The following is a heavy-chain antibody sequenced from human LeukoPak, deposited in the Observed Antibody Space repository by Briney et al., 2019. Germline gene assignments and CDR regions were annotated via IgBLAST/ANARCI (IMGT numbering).Heavy chain of an antibody. Sequence: SETLSLTCTVSGGSISSYYWSWIRQPAGKGLEWIGRIYTSGSTNYNPSLKSRVTMSVDTSKNQFSLKLSSVTAADTAVYYCARGSWSIAARAPGYWGQGTLVTVSS. CDR1: GGSISSYY. J-gene: IGHJ4*02. V-gene: IGHV4-4*07. CDR3: ARGSWSIAARAPGY. D-gene: IGHD6-6*01. CDR2: IYTSGST.